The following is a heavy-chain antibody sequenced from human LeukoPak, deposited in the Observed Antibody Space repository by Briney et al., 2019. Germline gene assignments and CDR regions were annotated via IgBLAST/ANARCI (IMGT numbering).Heavy chain of an antibody. J-gene: IGHJ4*02. CDR3: ARDLSGVTGYTYGRGIDY. CDR2: IKEDGSEK. D-gene: IGHD5-18*01. CDR1: GFTLSSYS. Sequence: GGSLRLSCAASGFTLSSYSMHWVRQAPGKGLEWVANIKEDGSEKYYVDSVKGRFTISRDNAKTSLYLQMNSLRAEDTAVYYCARDLSGVTGYTYGRGIDYWGQGTLVTVSS. V-gene: IGHV3-7*01.